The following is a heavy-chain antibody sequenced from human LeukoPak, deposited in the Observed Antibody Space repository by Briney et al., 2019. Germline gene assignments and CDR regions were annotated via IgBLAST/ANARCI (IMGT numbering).Heavy chain of an antibody. Sequence: SETLSLTCAVYGLSFSGYYWSWIRQPPGKGLEWIGEINHSGSTNYNPSLKSRVTISVDTSKNQFSLKLSSVTAADTAVYYCARGPTVVTPYYFDYWGQGTLVTASS. CDR1: GLSFSGYY. CDR2: INHSGST. D-gene: IGHD4-23*01. V-gene: IGHV4-34*01. J-gene: IGHJ4*02. CDR3: ARGPTVVTPYYFDY.